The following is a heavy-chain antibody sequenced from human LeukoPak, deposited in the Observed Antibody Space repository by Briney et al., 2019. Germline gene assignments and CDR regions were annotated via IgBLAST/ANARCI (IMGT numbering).Heavy chain of an antibody. J-gene: IGHJ6*02. CDR2: ISSNGGST. D-gene: IGHD1-26*01. Sequence: GGSLRLSCAASGFTFSSYAMHWVRQAPGQGLEYVSAISSNGGSTCYANSVKGRFTISRDNSKNTLYLQMGSLRAEDMAVYYCARAKSGSYFCYYGMDVWGQGTTVTVSS. CDR3: ARAKSGSYFCYYGMDV. CDR1: GFTFSSYA. V-gene: IGHV3-64*01.